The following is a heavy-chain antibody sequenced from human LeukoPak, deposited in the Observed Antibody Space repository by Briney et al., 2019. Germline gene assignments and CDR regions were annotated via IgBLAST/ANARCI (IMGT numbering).Heavy chain of an antibody. CDR1: GGSISSSNW. CDR2: IYHSGST. D-gene: IGHD3-10*01. V-gene: IGHV4-4*02. Sequence: PSGTLSLTCAVSGGSISSSNWWSWVRQPPGKGLEWIGEIYHSGSTNYNPSLKSRVTISVDKSKNQFSLKLSSVTAADTAVYYCARDSGHPDYYGSGAYYYMDVWGKGTTVTVSS. J-gene: IGHJ6*03. CDR3: ARDSGHPDYYGSGAYYYMDV.